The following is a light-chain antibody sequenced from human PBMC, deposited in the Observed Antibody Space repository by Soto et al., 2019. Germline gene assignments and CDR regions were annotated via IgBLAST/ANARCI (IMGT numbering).Light chain of an antibody. J-gene: IGKJ2*01. CDR2: GAS. V-gene: IGKV3-15*01. Sequence: EIVMPQSPATLSVSPGERATLSCRASQGVSSNLAWYQQKPGQAPRLLIYGASTRATGIPARFSGSGSGTEFTLTISSLQSEDFAVYYCQQYNNWPPYTFGQGTKLEIK. CDR3: QQYNNWPPYT. CDR1: QGVSSN.